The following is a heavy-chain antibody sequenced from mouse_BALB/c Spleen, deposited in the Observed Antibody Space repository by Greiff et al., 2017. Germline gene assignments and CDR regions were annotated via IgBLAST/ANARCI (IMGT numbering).Heavy chain of an antibody. CDR3: ARGVTTVVFFDY. J-gene: IGHJ2*01. CDR2: INPSTGYT. D-gene: IGHD1-1*01. CDR1: GYTFTSYW. Sequence: VQLKESGAELAKPGASVKMSCKASGYTFTSYWMHWVKQRPGQGLEWIGYINPSTGYTEYNQKFKDKATLTADKSSSTAYMQLSSLTSEDSAVYYCARGVTTVVFFDYWGQGTTLTVSS. V-gene: IGHV1-7*01.